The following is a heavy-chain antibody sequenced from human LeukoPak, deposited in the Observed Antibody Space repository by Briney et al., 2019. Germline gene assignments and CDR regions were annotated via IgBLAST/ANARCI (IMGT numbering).Heavy chain of an antibody. Sequence: ASETLSLTCTLSGHSISSSNPYWGWIRQPPGKGLEWVGSFYLSGNTYYNPSLKSRVTMSVDTAKNQFSLKVTSVTAADTAVYFCVGSASWVMLHWGQGMLVTVSS. D-gene: IGHD3-10*02. J-gene: IGHJ4*02. CDR3: VGSASWVMLH. V-gene: IGHV4-39*01. CDR1: GHSISSSNPY. CDR2: FYLSGNT.